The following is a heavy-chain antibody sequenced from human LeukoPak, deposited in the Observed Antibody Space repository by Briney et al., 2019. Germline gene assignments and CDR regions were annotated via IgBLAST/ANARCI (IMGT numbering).Heavy chain of an antibody. D-gene: IGHD3-22*01. CDR2: ILSDGSNK. Sequence: GGSLRLSCAASGFTFSTYGMHWVRQAPGKGLEWVAIILSDGSNKYYADSVKGRFTISRDNSKNTLYLQMNSLRAEDTAVYYCAKDQSSGYYKTFDYWGQGTLVTVSS. CDR3: AKDQSSGYYKTFDY. V-gene: IGHV3-30*02. J-gene: IGHJ4*02. CDR1: GFTFSTYG.